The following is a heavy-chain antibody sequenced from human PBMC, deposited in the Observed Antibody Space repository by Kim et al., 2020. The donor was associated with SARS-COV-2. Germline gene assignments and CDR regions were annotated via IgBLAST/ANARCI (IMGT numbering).Heavy chain of an antibody. CDR2: IYYSGST. D-gene: IGHD3-10*01. J-gene: IGHJ3*02. Sequence: SETLSLTCTVSGGSISSYYWTWIRQPPGKGLEWIGYIYYSGSTNYNPSLKSRVTISVDTSKNQFSLKLSSVTAADTAVYYCARSYYYAAFDIWGQGTMVTVSS. CDR3: ARSYYYAAFDI. V-gene: IGHV4-59*08. CDR1: GGSISSYY.